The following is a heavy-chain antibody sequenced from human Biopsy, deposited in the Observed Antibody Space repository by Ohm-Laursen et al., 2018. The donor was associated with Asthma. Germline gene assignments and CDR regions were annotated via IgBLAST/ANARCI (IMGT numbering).Heavy chain of an antibody. CDR2: MNTNTGNP. CDR1: GYTLTSYG. D-gene: IGHD1-20*01. J-gene: IGHJ6*02. Sequence: GASVKVSCKVSGYTLTSYGMNWVRQAPGQGLEWMGWMNTNTGNPTYAQGFTGRFVFSLDTSVSTAYLQISSLKAEDTAVYYCARRYNWNGMDVWGQGTTVTVSS. V-gene: IGHV7-4-1*02. CDR3: ARRYNWNGMDV.